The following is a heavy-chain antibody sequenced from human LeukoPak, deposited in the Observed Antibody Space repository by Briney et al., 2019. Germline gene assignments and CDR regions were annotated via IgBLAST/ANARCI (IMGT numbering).Heavy chain of an antibody. V-gene: IGHV3-30*02. CDR2: IRYDGSNK. J-gene: IGHJ4*02. D-gene: IGHD2-2*03. Sequence: GGSLRLSCAASGFTFSNYGMHWVRQAPGKGLEWVAFIRYDGSNKYYADSVKGRFTISRDNSKDTLYPQMNSLRAEDTAVYYCAKDRGVDIVRYLDYWGQGTLVTVSS. CDR3: AKDRGVDIVRYLDY. CDR1: GFTFSNYG.